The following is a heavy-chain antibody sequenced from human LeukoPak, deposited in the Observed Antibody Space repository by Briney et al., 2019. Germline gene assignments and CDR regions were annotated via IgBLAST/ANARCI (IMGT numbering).Heavy chain of an antibody. D-gene: IGHD3-9*01. CDR3: ATTRYFDWFLHDY. J-gene: IGHJ4*02. V-gene: IGHV4-34*01. Sequence: SETLSLTCAVYGGSFSGYYWNWIRQPPGKGLECIGEINHSGSTNYNPSLKSRVTISVDTSKNHFSLKLSSVTAADTAMYYCATTRYFDWFLHDYWGQGTLVTVSS. CDR1: GGSFSGYY. CDR2: INHSGST.